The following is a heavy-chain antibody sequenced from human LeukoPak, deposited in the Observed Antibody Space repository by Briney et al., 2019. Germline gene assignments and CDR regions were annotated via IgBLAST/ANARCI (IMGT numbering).Heavy chain of an antibody. J-gene: IGHJ4*02. D-gene: IGHD3-22*01. Sequence: TGGSLRLSCAVSGITLSNYGMSWVRQAPGKGLEWVAGISGSGGSTSYADSVKGRFTISRDSPKNTLYLQMNSLRAEDTAVYFCAKRGVVIRVILVGFHKEAYYFDSWGQGALVTVSS. CDR3: AKRGVVIRVILVGFHKEAYYFDS. CDR2: ISGSGGST. V-gene: IGHV3-23*01. CDR1: GITLSNYG.